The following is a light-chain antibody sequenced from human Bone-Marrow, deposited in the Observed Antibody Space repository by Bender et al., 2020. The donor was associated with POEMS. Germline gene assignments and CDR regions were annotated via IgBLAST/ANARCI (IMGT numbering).Light chain of an antibody. CDR2: AVT. Sequence: QSALTQPPSASGSPGQSITISCTGTSSDVGSYNLVSWYQQHPGKAPKLMIYAVTKRPSGVSNRFSGSKSGNTASLTISGLQTEDEADYYCSSYTRSATLVFGTGTKVTVL. CDR3: SSYTRSATLV. V-gene: IGLV2-14*02. CDR1: SSDVGSYNL. J-gene: IGLJ1*01.